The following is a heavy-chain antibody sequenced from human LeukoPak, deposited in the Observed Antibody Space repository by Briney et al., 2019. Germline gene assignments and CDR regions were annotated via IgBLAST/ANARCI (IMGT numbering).Heavy chain of an antibody. CDR1: GGPISSGGYY. J-gene: IGHJ3*02. D-gene: IGHD6-6*01. CDR2: IYHSGST. CDR3: ARDRVRASIAARPQVGAFDI. V-gene: IGHV4-30-2*01. Sequence: SETLSLTCTVSGGPISSGGYYWSWIRQPPGKGLEWIGYIYHSGSTYYNPSLKSRVTISVDRSKNQFSLKLSSVTAADTAVYYCARDRVRASIAARPQVGAFDIWGQGTMVTVSS.